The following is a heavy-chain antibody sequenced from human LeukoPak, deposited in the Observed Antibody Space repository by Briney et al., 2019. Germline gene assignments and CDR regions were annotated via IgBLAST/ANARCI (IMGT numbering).Heavy chain of an antibody. D-gene: IGHD4-17*01. Sequence: ASVKVSCKASGGTFSSYAISWVRQAPGQGLEWMGGIIPIFGTANYAQKFQGRVTITTDESTSTAYMELSSLRSEDTAVYYCARGEGGYDYGDRLDYWGQGTLVTVSS. V-gene: IGHV1-69*05. CDR1: GGTFSSYA. CDR3: ARGEGGYDYGDRLDY. J-gene: IGHJ4*02. CDR2: IIPIFGTA.